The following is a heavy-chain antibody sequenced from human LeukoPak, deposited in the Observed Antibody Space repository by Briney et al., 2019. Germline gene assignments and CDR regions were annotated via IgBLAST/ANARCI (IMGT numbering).Heavy chain of an antibody. V-gene: IGHV4-39*01. J-gene: IGHJ3*02. D-gene: IGHD4-11*01. CDR3: ARPRLEVGLQYDAFDI. CDR1: GGSISSTNYY. Sequence: SETLSLTCTVSGGSISSTNYYWGWIRQPPGKGLEWIGSIYHIGSTYYNPSLKSRVTISVDTSKNQFSLKLSSVTAADTAVYYCARPRLEVGLQYDAFDIWGQGTVVTVSS. CDR2: IYHIGST.